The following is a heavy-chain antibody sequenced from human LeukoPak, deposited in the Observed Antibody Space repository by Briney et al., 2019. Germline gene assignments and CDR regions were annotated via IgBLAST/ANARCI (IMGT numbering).Heavy chain of an antibody. CDR2: IEQYGSEK. V-gene: IGHV3-7*04. CDR1: GFRFSALR. J-gene: IGHJ4*02. CDR3: ARDHILCGSSCSYY. Sequence: GGPLSLSGAASGFRFSALRMPWFRQAPGKGLEWSANIEQYGSEKNYVDSVKGRFTISRDNAKNSLYLQMNILRAEDTAVYYCARDHILCGSSCSYYWGRGTLVTVSS. D-gene: IGHD2-15*01.